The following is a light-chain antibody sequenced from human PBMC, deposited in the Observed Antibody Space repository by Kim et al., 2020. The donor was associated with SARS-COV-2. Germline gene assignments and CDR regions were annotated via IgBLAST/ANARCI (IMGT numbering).Light chain of an antibody. CDR1: SSNIGAGYD. CDR2: GNS. V-gene: IGLV1-40*01. Sequence: QSVLTQSSSVSGAPGQRVTISCTGSSSNIGAGYDVHWYQQLPGTAPKLLIFGNSNRPSGVPDRFSGSRSGTSASLAITGLQADDEADYYCQSYDSSLRNVFGTGTKVTVL. J-gene: IGLJ1*01. CDR3: QSYDSSLRNV.